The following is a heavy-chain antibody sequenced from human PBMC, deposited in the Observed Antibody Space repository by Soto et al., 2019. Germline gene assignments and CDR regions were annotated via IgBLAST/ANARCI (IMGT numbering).Heavy chain of an antibody. CDR2: IYYSGST. D-gene: IGHD3-3*01. CDR3: ARDGLRFLGRGYYYGMDV. J-gene: IGHJ6*02. CDR1: GGSISSGGYY. Sequence: SETLSLTCTVSGGSISSGGYYWSWIRQHPGKGLEWIGYIYYSGSTYYNPSLKSRVTISVDTSKNQFSLKLSSVTAADTAVYYCARDGLRFLGRGYYYGMDVWGQGTTVTVSS. V-gene: IGHV4-31*03.